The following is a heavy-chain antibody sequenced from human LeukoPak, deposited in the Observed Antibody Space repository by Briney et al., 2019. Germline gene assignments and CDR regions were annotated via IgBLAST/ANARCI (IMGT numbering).Heavy chain of an antibody. CDR3: ARNYRYGLFDH. V-gene: IGHV3-74*01. J-gene: IGHJ4*02. Sequence: GGSLRLSCAASGVTVSSNYMSWVRQAPGKGLVYVARINSNGSSTNYADSVKGRFTISRHNPKHPLYLQMNRLRHDDMAVYYCARNYRYGLFDHWGQGTLVTVSS. D-gene: IGHD5-18*01. CDR2: INSNGSST. CDR1: GVTVSSNY.